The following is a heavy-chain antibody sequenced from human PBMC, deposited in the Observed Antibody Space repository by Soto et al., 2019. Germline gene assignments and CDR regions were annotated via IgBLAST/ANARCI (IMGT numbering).Heavy chain of an antibody. Sequence: ASVKVSCKVSGYTLTELSMHWVRQAPGKGLEWMGGFDPEDGETIYAQKFQGRVTMTEDTSTDTAYMELSSLRSEDTAVYYCATILYSSGWYGGGNWFDPWGQGTLVTVSS. CDR1: GYTLTELS. D-gene: IGHD6-19*01. V-gene: IGHV1-24*01. CDR3: ATILYSSGWYGGGNWFDP. CDR2: FDPEDGET. J-gene: IGHJ5*02.